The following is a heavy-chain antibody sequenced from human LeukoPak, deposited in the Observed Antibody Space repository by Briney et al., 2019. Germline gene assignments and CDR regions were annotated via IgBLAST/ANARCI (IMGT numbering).Heavy chain of an antibody. Sequence: GGSLRLSCAASGFTFSSYGMHWVRQAPGKGLEGVAVISYDGNNKYYADSVKGRFTISRDNSKNTLYLQMNSLRAEDTAVYYCAKDLVPLAAAADVGPYYYYGMDVWGQGTTVTVSS. CDR3: AKDLVPLAAAADVGPYYYYGMDV. CDR2: ISYDGNNK. V-gene: IGHV3-30*18. J-gene: IGHJ6*02. D-gene: IGHD6-13*01. CDR1: GFTFSSYG.